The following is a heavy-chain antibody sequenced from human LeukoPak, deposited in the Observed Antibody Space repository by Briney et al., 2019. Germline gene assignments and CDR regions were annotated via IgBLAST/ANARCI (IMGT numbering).Heavy chain of an antibody. V-gene: IGHV3-23*01. Sequence: GGSLRLSCAASGFTFSTYGMSWVRQAPGTGLEWVSAINNSGGRTYYADSVKGRFIISRDDAKKSMYLQMNSLRVEDTAVYFCARYSEVYYYVDVWGTGTTVTVSS. J-gene: IGHJ6*03. CDR3: ARYSEVYYYVDV. D-gene: IGHD3-9*01. CDR2: INNSGGRT. CDR1: GFTFSTYG.